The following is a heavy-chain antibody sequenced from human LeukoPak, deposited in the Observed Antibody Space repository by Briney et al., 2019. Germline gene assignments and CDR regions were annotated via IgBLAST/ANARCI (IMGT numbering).Heavy chain of an antibody. Sequence: PGGSLRLSCAASGFTFSSYSMNWVRQAPGKGLEWVSYISSSSSTIYYADSVKGRFTISRDNSKNTLYLQMNSLRAEDTAVYYCAKKGTVTTSYGMDVWGQGTTVTVSS. CDR1: GFTFSSYS. V-gene: IGHV3-48*01. CDR2: ISSSSSTI. J-gene: IGHJ6*02. CDR3: AKKGTVTTSYGMDV. D-gene: IGHD4-17*01.